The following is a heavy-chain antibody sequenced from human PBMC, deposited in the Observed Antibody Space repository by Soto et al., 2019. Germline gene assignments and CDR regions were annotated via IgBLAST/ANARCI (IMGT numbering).Heavy chain of an antibody. D-gene: IGHD3-10*02. Sequence: GSSVKVSCKASGYTFINYYIHWVRQAPGQGPEWMGLIFPSDGSTIYAQQFQGRVSMTRDTSTSTVYMELSSLRSDDTTVYYCARGPLDVVFYYFDFWGQGTQVXVSS. V-gene: IGHV1-46*03. CDR1: GYTFINYY. CDR2: IFPSDGST. CDR3: ARGPLDVVFYYFDF. J-gene: IGHJ4*02.